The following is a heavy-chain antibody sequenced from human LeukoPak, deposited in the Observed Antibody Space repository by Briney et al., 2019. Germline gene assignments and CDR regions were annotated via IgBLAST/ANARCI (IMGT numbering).Heavy chain of an antibody. CDR1: GFTFSSYS. Sequence: GGSLRLSCAASGFTFSSYSMNWVRQAPGKGLEWVSYISSSSSTIYYADSVKGRFTISRDNAKNSLYLQMNSLRAEDTAVYYCARSTWVEPQYYFDYWGRGTLVTVSS. D-gene: IGHD1-14*01. CDR3: ARSTWVEPQYYFDY. V-gene: IGHV3-48*01. J-gene: IGHJ4*02. CDR2: ISSSSSTI.